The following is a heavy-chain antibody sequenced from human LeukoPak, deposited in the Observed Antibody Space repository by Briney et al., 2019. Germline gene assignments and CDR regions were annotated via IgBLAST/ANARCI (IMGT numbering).Heavy chain of an antibody. CDR3: ARGPLIAAAGTS. CDR1: GFTFSSYW. V-gene: IGHV3-7*01. CDR2: IKEDGSEK. Sequence: PGGSLRLSCAASGFTFSSYWMSWVRQAPGKGLEWVASIKEDGSEKHYMDSVKGRFTISRDNAKNSLYLQMNSLRADDTAVYYCARGPLIAAAGTSWGQGILVTVSS. D-gene: IGHD6-13*01. J-gene: IGHJ5*02.